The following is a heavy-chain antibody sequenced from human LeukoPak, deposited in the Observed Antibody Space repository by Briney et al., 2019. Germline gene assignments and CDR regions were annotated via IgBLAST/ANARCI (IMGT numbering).Heavy chain of an antibody. CDR3: ARPKYYDILTGYYYFDY. J-gene: IGHJ4*02. CDR1: GYTFTSYG. Sequence: ASVKVSCKASGYTFTSYGISWVQQAPGQGLEWMGWISAYNGNTNYAQKLQGRVTMTTDTSTSTAYMELRSLRSDDTAVYYCARPKYYDILTGYYYFDYWGQGTLVTVSS. CDR2: ISAYNGNT. V-gene: IGHV1-18*01. D-gene: IGHD3-9*01.